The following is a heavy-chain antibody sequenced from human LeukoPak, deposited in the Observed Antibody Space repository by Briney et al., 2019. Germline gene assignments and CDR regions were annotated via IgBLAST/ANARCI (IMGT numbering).Heavy chain of an antibody. D-gene: IGHD4/OR15-4a*01. J-gene: IGHJ4*02. CDR2: IKQDGSEK. CDR1: GFTFSSYS. CDR3: ARDDYGPDY. V-gene: IGHV3-7*01. Sequence: GGSLRLSCAASGFTFSSYSMNWVRQAPGKGLEWVANIKQDGSEKYYVDSVKGRFTISRDNAKNSLYLQMNSLRAEDTAVYYCARDDYGPDYWGQGTLVTVSS.